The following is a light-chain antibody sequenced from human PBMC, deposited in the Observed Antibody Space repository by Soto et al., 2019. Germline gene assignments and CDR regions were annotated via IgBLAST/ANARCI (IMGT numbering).Light chain of an antibody. CDR1: QSVGSSY. V-gene: IGKV3D-20*02. CDR3: QQRSNWPLT. J-gene: IGKJ4*01. CDR2: GAS. Sequence: EIVLTQSPATLSSFPGDRVTLSCRASQSVGSSYLAWYQQKPGQAPSLLIYGASSRATGIPARFSGSGSGTDFTLTISSLEPEDFAVYYCQQRSNWPLTFGGGTKVDIK.